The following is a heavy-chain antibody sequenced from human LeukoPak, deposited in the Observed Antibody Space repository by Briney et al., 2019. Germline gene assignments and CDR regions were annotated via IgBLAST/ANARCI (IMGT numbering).Heavy chain of an antibody. CDR1: GFTFSSYG. J-gene: IGHJ3*02. Sequence: GRSLRLSCAASGFTFSSYGMHWVRQAPGKGLEWVAVVWYDGSNKYYADSVKGRFTISRDNSKNTLYLQMNSLRAEDTAVYYCARDLGKAPSHDAFDIWGQGTMVTVSS. CDR3: ARDLGKAPSHDAFDI. CDR2: VWYDGSNK. V-gene: IGHV3-33*01.